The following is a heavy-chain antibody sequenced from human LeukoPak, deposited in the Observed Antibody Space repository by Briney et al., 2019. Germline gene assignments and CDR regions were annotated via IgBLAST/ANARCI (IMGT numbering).Heavy chain of an antibody. CDR3: ARGSIGAPHHFDY. Sequence: ASVKVSCKASGYTFNTYGMNWVRQAPGQGLEWMGWINTNTGNPTYAQGFTGRFVFSLDTSVSTAYLQISSLKAEDTAVYYCARGSIGAPHHFDYWGQGTLVTVSS. D-gene: IGHD3-10*01. V-gene: IGHV7-4-1*02. CDR2: INTNTGNP. CDR1: GYTFNTYG. J-gene: IGHJ4*02.